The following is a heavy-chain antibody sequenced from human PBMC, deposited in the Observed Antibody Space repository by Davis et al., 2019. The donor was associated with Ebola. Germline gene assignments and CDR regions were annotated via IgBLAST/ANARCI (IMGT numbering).Heavy chain of an antibody. CDR3: AGLYCSRGTCHFDS. CDR1: GFIISDNY. V-gene: IGHV3-53*01. Sequence: GESLKISCAVSGFIISDNYMTWVRQAPGKGLEWVSTVYSGGTTSYTDSVKGRFTISRDNSKNTVFLQMNSLRAGDTAVYFCAGLYCSRGTCHFDSWSQGVLVTVSS. J-gene: IGHJ5*01. CDR2: VYSGGTT. D-gene: IGHD2-15*01.